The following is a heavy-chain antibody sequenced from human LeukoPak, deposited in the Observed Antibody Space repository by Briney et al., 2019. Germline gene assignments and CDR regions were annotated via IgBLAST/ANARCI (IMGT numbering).Heavy chain of an antibody. CDR2: INTDTGNP. D-gene: IGHD3-3*01. CDR3: ARGPNYDYWSSYEPHDY. V-gene: IGHV7-4-1*02. J-gene: IGHJ4*02. Sequence: ASVKVSCKASGYTFTSYAINWVRQAPGQGLEWMGWINTDTGNPMYAQGFTGRFVFSLDTSVSTAYLQISSLKAEDTAVYYCARGPNYDYWSSYEPHDYWGQGTLVTVSS. CDR1: GYTFTSYA.